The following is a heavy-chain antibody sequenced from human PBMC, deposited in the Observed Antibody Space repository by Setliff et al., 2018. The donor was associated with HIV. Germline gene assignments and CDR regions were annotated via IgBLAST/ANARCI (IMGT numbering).Heavy chain of an antibody. D-gene: IGHD3-16*01. V-gene: IGHV3-33*01. CDR2: IWYDASNQ. CDR3: ARVAGGRRPGYDYNYYMDV. CDR1: GFTFSNYG. J-gene: IGHJ6*03. Sequence: GGSLRLSCAASGFTFSNYGMHWVRQAPGKGLEWVAVIWYDASNQNYADSVKGRLTVSRDNSNNTLYLQMNSLTPEDTAVYYCARVAGGRRPGYDYNYYMDVWGKGTTVTVSS.